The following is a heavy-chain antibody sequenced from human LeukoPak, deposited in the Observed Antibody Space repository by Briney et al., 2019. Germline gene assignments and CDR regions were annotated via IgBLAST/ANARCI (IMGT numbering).Heavy chain of an antibody. D-gene: IGHD6-13*01. J-gene: IGHJ4*02. V-gene: IGHV3-30*18. CDR3: AKGPGQQLVDY. Sequence: GRSLRLSCAASGFTFSSYGMHWVRQAPGKGLEWVAVISYDGSNKYYADSVKGRFTISRDNSKNTLYLQMNSLRAEDTAVYYCAKGPGQQLVDYWGQGTLVTASS. CDR1: GFTFSSYG. CDR2: ISYDGSNK.